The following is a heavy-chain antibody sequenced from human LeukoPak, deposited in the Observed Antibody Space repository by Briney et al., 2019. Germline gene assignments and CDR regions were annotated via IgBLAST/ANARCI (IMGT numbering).Heavy chain of an antibody. CDR3: ARSLSSGWYDNWFNP. CDR2: INPSGGST. V-gene: IGHV1-46*01. J-gene: IGHJ5*02. D-gene: IGHD6-19*01. Sequence: ASVKVSCKASGGTFSSYAISWVRQAPGQGLEWMGIINPSGGSTSYAQKFQGRVTMTRDTSTSTVYMELSSLRSEDTAVYYCARSLSSGWYDNWFNPWGQGTLVTVSS. CDR1: GGTFSSYA.